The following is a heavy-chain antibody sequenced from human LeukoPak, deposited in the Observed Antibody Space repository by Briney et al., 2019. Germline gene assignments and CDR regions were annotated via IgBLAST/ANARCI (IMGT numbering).Heavy chain of an antibody. Sequence: GGSLRLSCAASGFAFSTNGMSWVRQAPGKGLEWVSPVTQTGSTTYYADSVKGRFTISRDNSKNTVYLQMNSLRAEDTAVYFCAKRVPYSSSSVYFDSWGQGTLVTVSS. J-gene: IGHJ4*02. D-gene: IGHD6-6*01. CDR3: AKRVPYSSSSVYFDS. CDR1: GFAFSTNG. V-gene: IGHV3-23*01. CDR2: VTQTGSTT.